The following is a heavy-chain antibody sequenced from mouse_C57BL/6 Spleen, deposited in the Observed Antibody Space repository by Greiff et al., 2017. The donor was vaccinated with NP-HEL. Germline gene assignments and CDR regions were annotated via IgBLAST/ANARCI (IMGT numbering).Heavy chain of an antibody. J-gene: IGHJ3*01. D-gene: IGHD2-5*01. CDR3: ARSESNGFAY. CDR2: INPNNGGT. Sequence: VQLQQSGPELVKPGASVKISCKASGYTFTDYYMNWVKQSHGKSLEWIGDINPNNGGTSYNQKFKGKATLTVDKSSSTAYMELRSLTSEDSAVYYCARSESNGFAYWGQGTLVTVSA. CDR1: GYTFTDYY. V-gene: IGHV1-26*01.